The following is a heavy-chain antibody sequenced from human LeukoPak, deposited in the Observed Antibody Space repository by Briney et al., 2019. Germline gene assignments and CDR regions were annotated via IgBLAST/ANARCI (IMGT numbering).Heavy chain of an antibody. V-gene: IGHV4-39*01. CDR1: GGSISSSSYY. CDR2: IYYRGRT. J-gene: IGHJ3*02. Sequence: SETLSLTCTVSGGSISSSSYYWGWIRQPPGKGLEWIGSIYYRGRTYYNPSLKSRVTISGDTSKNQFSLNLSSVTAADTAVYYCASPDYYDKNGAFDIWGQGTMVTVSS. CDR3: ASPDYYDKNGAFDI. D-gene: IGHD3-22*01.